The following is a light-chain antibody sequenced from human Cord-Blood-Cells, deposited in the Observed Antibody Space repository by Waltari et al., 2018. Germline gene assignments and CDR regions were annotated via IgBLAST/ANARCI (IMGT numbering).Light chain of an antibody. Sequence: QSALPQPASVSGSPGPSITISCTGTSSHVGRSNLVSWYQQHPGNAPKLMIYEGSKRPSGVSNRFSGSKSGNTASLTISGLQAEDEADYYCCSYAGSSTVFGGGTKLTVL. CDR3: CSYAGSSTV. J-gene: IGLJ2*01. V-gene: IGLV2-23*01. CDR2: EGS. CDR1: SSHVGRSNL.